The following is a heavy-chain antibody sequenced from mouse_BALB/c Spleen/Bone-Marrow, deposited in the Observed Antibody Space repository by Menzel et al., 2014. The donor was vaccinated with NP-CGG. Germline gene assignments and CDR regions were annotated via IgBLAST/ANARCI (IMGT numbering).Heavy chain of an antibody. D-gene: IGHD2-4*01. V-gene: IGHV1S41*01. Sequence: DLVKPGASVRLSCKASGYTFTSYWINWIKLRPGQGLEWIGRIAPGSGNTYYNEMFKGKATLTVDTSSSTAYIQLSSLSSKDSPVYFCARSPMITESYAMDYWGQGTSVTVSS. CDR3: ARSPMITESYAMDY. J-gene: IGHJ4*01. CDR2: IAPGSGNT. CDR1: GYTFTSYW.